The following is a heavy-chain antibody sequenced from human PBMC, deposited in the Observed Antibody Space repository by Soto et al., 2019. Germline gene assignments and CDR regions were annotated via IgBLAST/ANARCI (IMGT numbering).Heavy chain of an antibody. CDR1: GYTFTSYG. J-gene: IGHJ5*02. CDR2: ISAYNGNT. Sequence: GASVKVSCKASGYTFTSYGISWVRQAPGQGLEWMGWISAYNGNTNYAQKLQGRVTMTTDTSTSTAYMELRSLRSDDTAVYYCARAHELERRRPGWFDPWGQGTLVTVSS. D-gene: IGHD1-1*01. V-gene: IGHV1-18*01. CDR3: ARAHELERRRPGWFDP.